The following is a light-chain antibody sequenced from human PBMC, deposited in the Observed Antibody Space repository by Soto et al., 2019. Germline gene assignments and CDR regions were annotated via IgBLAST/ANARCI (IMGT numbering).Light chain of an antibody. Sequence: DTQLTQSPSFLSASVGDRVTITCRASQGISSYLAWYQQKPGKAPKLLIYAASTLQSGVPSRFSGSGSGTEFTLTISSLQPEDFATYYCQQLNSYPRTFDQGTKVEIK. J-gene: IGKJ1*01. CDR1: QGISSY. V-gene: IGKV1-9*01. CDR2: AAS. CDR3: QQLNSYPRT.